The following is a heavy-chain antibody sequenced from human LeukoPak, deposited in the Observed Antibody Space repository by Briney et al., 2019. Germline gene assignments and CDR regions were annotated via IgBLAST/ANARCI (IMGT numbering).Heavy chain of an antibody. J-gene: IGHJ6*02. D-gene: IGHD6-19*01. Sequence: GGSLRLSCAASGFTFDDYAMHWVRQAPGKGLEWVSLISWDGGSTYYADSVKGRFTISRDNSKNSLYLQMNSLRAEDTALYYCAKDIARDHPGQWLAYYYGMDVWGQGTTVTVSS. CDR1: GFTFDDYA. CDR2: ISWDGGST. CDR3: AKDIARDHPGQWLAYYYGMDV. V-gene: IGHV3-43D*03.